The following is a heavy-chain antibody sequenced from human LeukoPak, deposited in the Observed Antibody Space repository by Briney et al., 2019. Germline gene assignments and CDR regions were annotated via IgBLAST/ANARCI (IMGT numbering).Heavy chain of an antibody. D-gene: IGHD7-27*01. Sequence: SGTLSLTCAVSGGSFSSSNWWSWVRQPPGKGLEWIGEIYHSGSTNYNPSLKSRVIIAVDKSKNQFSLKLSSVTAADTAVYYCARLPGAPGTSYFDYWGQGTLVTVSS. V-gene: IGHV4-4*02. CDR1: GGSFSSSNW. J-gene: IGHJ4*02. CDR3: ARLPGAPGTSYFDY. CDR2: IYHSGST.